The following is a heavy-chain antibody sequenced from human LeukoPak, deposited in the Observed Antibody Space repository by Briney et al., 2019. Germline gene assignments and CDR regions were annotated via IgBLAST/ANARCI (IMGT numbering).Heavy chain of an antibody. Sequence: GGSLRLSCAASGFTLSTYSMNWVRQAPGKGLEWVSSISTGSSDIYYADSVKGRFTTSRDNAKNSLYLQMNSLRVEDTAVYYCARDAFASSWPNYYYGMDVWGQGTTVTVSS. D-gene: IGHD6-13*01. V-gene: IGHV3-21*01. CDR3: ARDAFASSWPNYYYGMDV. J-gene: IGHJ6*02. CDR1: GFTLSTYS. CDR2: ISTGSSDI.